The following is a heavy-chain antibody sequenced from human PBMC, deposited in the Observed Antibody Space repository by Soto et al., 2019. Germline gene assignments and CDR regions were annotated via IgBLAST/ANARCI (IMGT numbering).Heavy chain of an antibody. CDR1: GFTFSSYA. CDR3: ASPDYYDSSGYPLGAFDI. Sequence: VQLLESGGGLVQPGGSLRLSCAASGFTFSSYAMSWVRQAPGKGLGWVSAISGSGGSTYYADSVKGRFTISRDNSKSTLYLQINSLSAEDTAVYYCASPDYYDSSGYPLGAFDIWGQGTMVTVSS. CDR2: ISGSGGST. J-gene: IGHJ3*02. V-gene: IGHV3-23*01. D-gene: IGHD3-22*01.